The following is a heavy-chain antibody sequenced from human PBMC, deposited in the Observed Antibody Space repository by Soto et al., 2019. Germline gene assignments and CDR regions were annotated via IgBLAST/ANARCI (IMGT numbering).Heavy chain of an antibody. J-gene: IGHJ3*02. V-gene: IGHV3-23*01. Sequence: EVQLLESGGGWVQPGGSQRLSCAASGITFSSYAMSWVRQAPGKGLEWVSALSGYGDSTYYADSVKGRLNNCRDNSKNTLYLQMNSLGAEDTAVYYCADRYSHSSGHYPDAFDIWGQGTMVTVSS. CDR2: LSGYGDST. D-gene: IGHD3-22*01. CDR3: ADRYSHSSGHYPDAFDI. CDR1: GITFSSYA.